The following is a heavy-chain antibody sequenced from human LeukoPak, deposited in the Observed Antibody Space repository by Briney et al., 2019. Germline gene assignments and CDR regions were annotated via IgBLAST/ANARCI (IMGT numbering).Heavy chain of an antibody. Sequence: GGSLRLYCAASGFTFSSYSMNWVRQAPGKGLEWVSSISSSSSYIYYADSVKGRFTISRDNAKNSLYLQMNSLRAEDTAVYYCARDPTYDSSGYYFGYFDYWGQGTLVTVSS. CDR2: ISSSSSYI. CDR3: ARDPTYDSSGYYFGYFDY. V-gene: IGHV3-21*01. J-gene: IGHJ4*02. CDR1: GFTFSSYS. D-gene: IGHD3-22*01.